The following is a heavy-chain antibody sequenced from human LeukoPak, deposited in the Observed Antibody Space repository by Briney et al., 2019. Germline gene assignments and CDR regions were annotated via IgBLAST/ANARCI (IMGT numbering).Heavy chain of an antibody. J-gene: IGHJ3*02. CDR2: INPNSGDA. CDR3: ARSSGYTRFDAFDI. CDR1: GYIFTGYY. V-gene: IGHV1-2*02. Sequence: ASVKVSCKASGYIFTGYYIHWVRQAPGQGLEWMGWINPNSGDANFAQEFQGRVTMTRDTSISTAYMELSRLTSDDTAVYYCARSSGYTRFDAFDIWGQGTMVTVSS. D-gene: IGHD3-10*01.